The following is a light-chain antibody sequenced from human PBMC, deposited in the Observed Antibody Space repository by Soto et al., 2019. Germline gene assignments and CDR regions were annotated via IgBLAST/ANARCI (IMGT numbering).Light chain of an antibody. Sequence: EIVLTQSPGTLSLSPGERATLSCRASQSVSSSYLAWYQQKPGQAPRLLIYGTSSRATAIPDRFSGSGSGTDFTLTIIRLEPEDFAVYYCQQYGSSSLTFGQGTKVEIK. CDR2: GTS. J-gene: IGKJ1*01. CDR1: QSVSSSY. CDR3: QQYGSSSLT. V-gene: IGKV3-20*01.